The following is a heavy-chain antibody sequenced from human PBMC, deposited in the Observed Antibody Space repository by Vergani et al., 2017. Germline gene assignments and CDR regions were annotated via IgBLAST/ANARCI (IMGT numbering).Heavy chain of an antibody. J-gene: IGHJ4*02. CDR3: ARDASTTIFGVVTMGTFDY. CDR1: GFTFSSYG. V-gene: IGHV3-33*01. D-gene: IGHD3-3*01. CDR2: IWYDGSNK. Sequence: QVQLVESGGGVVQPGRSLRLSCAASGFTFSSYGMHWVRQAPGKGLEWVAVIWYDGSNKYYADSVKGRFTISRDNAKNSLYLQMNSLRAEDTAVYYCARDASTTIFGVVTMGTFDYWGQGTLVTVSS.